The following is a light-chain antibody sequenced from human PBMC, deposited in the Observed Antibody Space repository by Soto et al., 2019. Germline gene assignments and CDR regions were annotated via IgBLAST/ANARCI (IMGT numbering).Light chain of an antibody. V-gene: IGLV2-14*01. J-gene: IGLJ3*02. Sequence: QSALTQPASVSGSPGQSITISCTGTSSDVGGYEYVSWYQQHPDKAPKLMIYEVTNRPSGVSNRFSGSKSGNTASLIISGLQAEDEADYYCSSYTSSATGVFGGGTQLTVL. CDR1: SSDVGGYEY. CDR2: EVT. CDR3: SSYTSSATGV.